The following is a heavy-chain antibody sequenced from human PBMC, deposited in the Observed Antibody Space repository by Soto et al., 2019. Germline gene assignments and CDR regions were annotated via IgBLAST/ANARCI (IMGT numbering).Heavy chain of an antibody. CDR1: GDSVSSNSAA. D-gene: IGHD3-10*01. V-gene: IGHV6-1*01. CDR2: TYYRSKWYN. Sequence: SQTLSLTCAISGDSVSSNSAAWNWIRQSPSRGLEWLGRTYYRSKWYNDYAVSVDSRITINPDPSKNQFSLQLNSVTPEDTAVYYCARGLNYFGSGSPSYGMDVWGQGATVTVSS. J-gene: IGHJ6*02. CDR3: ARGLNYFGSGSPSYGMDV.